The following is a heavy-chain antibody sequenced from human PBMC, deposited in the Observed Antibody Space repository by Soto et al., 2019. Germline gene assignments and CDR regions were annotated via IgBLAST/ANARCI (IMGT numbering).Heavy chain of an antibody. Sequence: PGGSLRLSCAGSGFTFSNYWMTWVRQAPGKGLEWVSIINGDGSNKYYAASLKGRFTVSRDNSKNTLYLQMNSLRAEDTAVYYYLNDYGGNPSLAFDYWGQGTLVTVSS. CDR2: INGDGSNK. CDR1: GFTFSNYW. V-gene: IGHV3-7*03. J-gene: IGHJ4*02. D-gene: IGHD4-17*01. CDR3: LNDYGGNPSLAFDY.